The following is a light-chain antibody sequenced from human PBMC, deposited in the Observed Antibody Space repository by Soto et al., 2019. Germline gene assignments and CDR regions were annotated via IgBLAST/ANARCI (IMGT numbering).Light chain of an antibody. CDR3: QQYVTSPYI. J-gene: IGKJ2*01. CDR2: GVS. V-gene: IGKV3-20*01. Sequence: DIVLTQSPGTLPLSPGERATLSCRASQSISSSYLAWYQQKPGQAPRLLIHGVSTRATGIPDRFSGSGSGTDFTLTISRLEPEDFAVYYCQQYVTSPYIFGQGTKVDIK. CDR1: QSISSSY.